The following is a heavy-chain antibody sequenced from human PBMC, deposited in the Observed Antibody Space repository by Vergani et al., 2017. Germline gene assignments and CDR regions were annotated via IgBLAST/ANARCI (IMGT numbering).Heavy chain of an antibody. V-gene: IGHV1-18*01. CDR3: ARSDSSGYRHVGLGHY. CDR1: GYTFTSYG. J-gene: IGHJ4*02. CDR2: ISAYNGNT. D-gene: IGHD3-22*01. Sequence: QVQLVQSGAEVKKPGASVKVSCKVSGYTFTSYGISWVRQAPGQGLEWMGWISAYNGNTNYAQKHQGRVTMTTDTSTSTAYMELRSQRSDDTAVYYCARSDSSGYRHVGLGHYWGQGTLVTVSS.